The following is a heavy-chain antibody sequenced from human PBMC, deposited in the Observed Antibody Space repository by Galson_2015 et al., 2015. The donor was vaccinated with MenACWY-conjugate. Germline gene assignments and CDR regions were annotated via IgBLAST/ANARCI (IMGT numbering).Heavy chain of an antibody. D-gene: IGHD3-3*01. CDR1: GFRFSGYD. Sequence: SLRLSCAASGFRFSGYDMHWVRQSPGEGLEWVALIRYDGIHKNYSESVKGRFIISRDNSKNTLNLQMNSLRVEDTAVYYCAKIGGDFRSGYRPQWGHGTQVTVSA. J-gene: IGHJ4*01. V-gene: IGHV3-30*02. CDR2: IRYDGIHK. CDR3: AKIGGDFRSGYRPQ.